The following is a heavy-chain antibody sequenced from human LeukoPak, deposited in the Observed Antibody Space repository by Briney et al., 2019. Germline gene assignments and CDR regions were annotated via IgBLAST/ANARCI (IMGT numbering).Heavy chain of an antibody. CDR1: GGSFSGYY. D-gene: IGHD3-10*01. J-gene: IGHJ5*02. CDR2: INQSGSA. CDR3: ARGRNWYGTGSSPSDH. Sequence: PSETLSLTCAVYGGSFSGYYWTWIRQPPGMGLEWIGEINQSGSANSNPSLKSRVTISVDTSKNQFSLKVRSVTAADTAVYYCARGRNWYGTGSSPSDHWGQGTLVTVSS. V-gene: IGHV4-34*01.